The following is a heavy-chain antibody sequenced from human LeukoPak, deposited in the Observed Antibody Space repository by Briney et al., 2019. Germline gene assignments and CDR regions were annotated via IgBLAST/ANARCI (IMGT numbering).Heavy chain of an antibody. V-gene: IGHV4-39*07. D-gene: IGHD6-13*01. CDR1: GGSISSSSYY. Sequence: PSETLSLTCTVSGGSISSSSYYWGWIRQPPGKGLEWIGSIYYSGSTYYNPSLKSRVTISVDTSKNQFSLKLSSVTAADTAVYYCARDDGSGIAAAGTPYWGQGTLVTVSS. CDR2: IYYSGST. CDR3: ARDDGSGIAAAGTPY. J-gene: IGHJ4*02.